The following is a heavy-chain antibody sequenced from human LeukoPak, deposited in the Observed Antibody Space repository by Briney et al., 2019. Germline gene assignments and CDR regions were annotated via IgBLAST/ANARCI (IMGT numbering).Heavy chain of an antibody. CDR1: GGSFSGYY. Sequence: SETLSLTCAVYGGSFSGYYWSWIRQPPGKGLEWIGEINHSGSTNYNPSLKSRVTISVDTSKNQFSLKLSSVTAADTAVYYCARGSKYYDILTGYLSWFDPWGQGTLVTVSS. V-gene: IGHV4-34*01. J-gene: IGHJ5*02. CDR2: INHSGST. D-gene: IGHD3-9*01. CDR3: ARGSKYYDILTGYLSWFDP.